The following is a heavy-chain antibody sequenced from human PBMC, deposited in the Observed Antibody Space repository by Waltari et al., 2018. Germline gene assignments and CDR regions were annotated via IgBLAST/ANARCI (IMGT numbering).Heavy chain of an antibody. CDR1: GRSLRSCYYY. CDR2: IYYSGST. CDR3: ARGDYANWYFDL. D-gene: IGHD4-17*01. J-gene: IGHJ2*01. V-gene: IGHV4-30-4*08. Sequence: QVQLQESGPGLVKPSQTLSLTRTVSGRSLRSCYYYWCWIRQPPGKGLEWIGYIYYSGSTYYNPSLKSRVTISVDTSKNQFSLKLSSVTAADTAVYYCARGDYANWYFDLWGRGTLVTVSS.